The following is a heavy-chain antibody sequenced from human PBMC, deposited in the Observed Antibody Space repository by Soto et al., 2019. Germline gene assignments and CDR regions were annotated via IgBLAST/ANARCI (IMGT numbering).Heavy chain of an antibody. CDR3: ARAPLAAAGGRDFDY. Sequence: SETVSLTCAVYGGSFSGYYWSWIRQPPGKGLEWIGEINHSGSTNYNPSLKSRVTISVDTSKNQFSLKLSSVTAADTAVYYCARAPLAAAGGRDFDYWGQGTLLTVSS. J-gene: IGHJ4*02. CDR1: GGSFSGYY. D-gene: IGHD6-13*01. V-gene: IGHV4-34*01. CDR2: INHSGST.